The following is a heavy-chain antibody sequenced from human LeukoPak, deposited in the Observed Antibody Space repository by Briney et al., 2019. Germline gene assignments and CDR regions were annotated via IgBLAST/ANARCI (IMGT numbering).Heavy chain of an antibody. CDR3: AKAELGVDTFFDY. CDR1: AFSLNAYN. J-gene: IGHJ4*02. CDR2: LSGSGAGT. D-gene: IGHD3-3*01. V-gene: IGHV3-23*01. Sequence: GSLRLSCAASAFSLNAYNMNWVRQAPGKGLEWVATLSGSGAGTYYSDSVQGRFTISRDNSKRTLFLQMNSLRAEDTAFYYCAKAELGVDTFFDYWGQGTLVTVSS.